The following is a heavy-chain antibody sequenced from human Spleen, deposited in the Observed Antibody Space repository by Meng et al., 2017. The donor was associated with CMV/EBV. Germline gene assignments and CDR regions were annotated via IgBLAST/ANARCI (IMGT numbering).Heavy chain of an antibody. D-gene: IGHD6-6*01. V-gene: IGHV4-4*02. J-gene: IGHJ6*02. CDR3: AREQVEYSSRLNGMDV. CDR1: GGSIGRNNW. Sequence: SETLSLTCTVSGGSIGRNNWWSWVRQSPEKGLEWIGEIYHSGRTNYNPSLKSRLTISVDKSKNQFSLRLTSVTAADTAVYYCAREQVEYSSRLNGMDVWGQGTTVTVSS. CDR2: IYHSGRT.